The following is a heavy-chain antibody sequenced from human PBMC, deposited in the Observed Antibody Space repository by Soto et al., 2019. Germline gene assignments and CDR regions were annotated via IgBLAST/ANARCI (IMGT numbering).Heavy chain of an antibody. CDR3: ARNTPPYYDFWSGYYNQTLFDY. CDR1: GGSISSSSYY. D-gene: IGHD3-3*01. J-gene: IGHJ4*02. Sequence: RSLTCTVSGGSISSSSYYWGWIRQPPGKGLEWIGSIYYSGSTYYNPSLKSRVTISVDTSKNQFSLKLSSVTAADTAVYYCARNTPPYYDFWSGYYNQTLFDYWGQGTLVTVSS. CDR2: IYYSGST. V-gene: IGHV4-39*01.